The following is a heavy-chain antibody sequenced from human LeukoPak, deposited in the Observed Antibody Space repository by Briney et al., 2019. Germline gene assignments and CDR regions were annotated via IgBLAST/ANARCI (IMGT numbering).Heavy chain of an antibody. Sequence: GGSLRLSCEASGFTVSSNYMSWVRQAPGKGLEWVSVIYSGGSTYYADSVKGRFTISRDNSKNTLYLQMNSLRAEDTAVYYCARGDIALDYWGQGSLVTVSS. V-gene: IGHV3-53*01. D-gene: IGHD3-10*01. CDR2: IYSGGST. CDR1: GFTVSSNY. J-gene: IGHJ4*02. CDR3: ARGDIALDY.